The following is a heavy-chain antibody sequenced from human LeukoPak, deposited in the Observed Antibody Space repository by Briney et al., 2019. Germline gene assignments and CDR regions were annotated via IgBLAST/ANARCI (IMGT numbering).Heavy chain of an antibody. D-gene: IGHD1-26*01. V-gene: IGHV3-30*02. CDR3: AYYLPHTLGGSYSGVGY. CDR1: GFAFSSYG. J-gene: IGHJ4*02. CDR2: IRYDGSNK. Sequence: GGSLRLSCAASGFAFSSYGMHWVRQAPGKGLEWVAFIRYDGSNKYYADSVKGRFTISRDNSENTLYLQMNSLRAEDTAVYYCAYYLPHTLGGSYSGVGYWGQGTLVTVSS.